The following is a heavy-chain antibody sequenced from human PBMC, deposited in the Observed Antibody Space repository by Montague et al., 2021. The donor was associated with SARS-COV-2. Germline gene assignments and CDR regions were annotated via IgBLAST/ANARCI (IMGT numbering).Heavy chain of an antibody. Sequence: SETRSLTCAVYGESFTDFFWNWIRQTPEKGLEWIGEIRHNGDTHYNPSLKSRVTISVDTSKNQVSLKLSSVTAADTAVYYCARGQRFFDWPYDAFDIWAQGTMVIVSS. D-gene: IGHD3-9*01. CDR2: IRHNGDT. J-gene: IGHJ3*02. V-gene: IGHV4-34*01. CDR3: ARGQRFFDWPYDAFDI. CDR1: GESFTDFF.